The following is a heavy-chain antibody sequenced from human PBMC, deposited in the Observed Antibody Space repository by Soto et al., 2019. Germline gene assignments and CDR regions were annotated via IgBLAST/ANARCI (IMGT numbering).Heavy chain of an antibody. V-gene: IGHV4-30-4*01. CDR1: GGSISSGDYY. J-gene: IGHJ5*02. CDR2: IYHSGST. Sequence: QVQLQESGPGLVKPSQTLSLTCTVSGGSISSGDYYWSWIRQPPGKGLEWIGYIYHSGSTYYNPSLKSRVTISVDTSKNQFSLKLSSVTAEDTAVYYCARERPDGARLDPWGQGTLVTVSS. D-gene: IGHD6-6*01. CDR3: ARERPDGARLDP.